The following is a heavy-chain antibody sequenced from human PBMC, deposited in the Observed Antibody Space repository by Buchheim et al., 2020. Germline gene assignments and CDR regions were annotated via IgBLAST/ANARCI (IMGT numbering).Heavy chain of an antibody. CDR1: GFPFNNYP. J-gene: IGHJ6*02. CDR2: ISYDGSIK. V-gene: IGHV3-30-3*01. Sequence: QVHLVESGGGVVQPGRSLRLSCAASGFPFNNYPMHWVRQTPGEGLEWLALISYDGSIKSYADSVRGRFTISRHSSQNPLYLQMDSLRVDDTAIYYCARVAGDVWGQGTT. CDR3: ARVAGDV.